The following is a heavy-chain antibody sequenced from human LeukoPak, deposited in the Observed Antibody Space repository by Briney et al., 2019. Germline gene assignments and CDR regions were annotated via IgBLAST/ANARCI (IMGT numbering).Heavy chain of an antibody. CDR3: AREGLVAAVDAFDI. V-gene: IGHV4-34*01. CDR2: INHSGST. J-gene: IGHJ3*02. D-gene: IGHD2-15*01. Sequence: SETLSLTCAVYGGSFSGYYWSWIRQPPGKGLEWIGEINHSGSTNYNPSLKSRVTISVDTSKNQFSLKLSSVTAADTAVYYCAREGLVAAVDAFDIWGQGTMVTVSS. CDR1: GGSFSGYY.